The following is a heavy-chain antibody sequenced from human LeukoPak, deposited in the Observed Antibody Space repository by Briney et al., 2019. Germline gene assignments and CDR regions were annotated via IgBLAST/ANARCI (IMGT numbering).Heavy chain of an antibody. CDR2: IYYSGST. V-gene: IGHV4-59*01. J-gene: IGHJ4*02. CDR1: GGSINSYY. Sequence: KTSETLSLTCTVSGGSINSYYWSWIRQPPGKGLEWIGYIYYSGSTNYNPSLKSRVTISVDTSKNQFSLRLSSVTAADTAVYYCARDGLGATNYWGQGTLVTVSS. D-gene: IGHD1-26*01. CDR3: ARDGLGATNY.